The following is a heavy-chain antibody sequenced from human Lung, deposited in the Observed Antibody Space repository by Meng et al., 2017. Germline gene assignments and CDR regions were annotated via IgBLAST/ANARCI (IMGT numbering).Heavy chain of an antibody. CDR1: GYTFPDYG. J-gene: IGHJ4*02. CDR3: ARDEDISAAGKLFGDY. Sequence: QVQLGQSGAEVKKPGATVNVSCKASGYTFPDYGRPWVRRAPGQGLEWMGRINPKSGDTHYAQRFQGRVTMTGDTSISTAYMELSVLRSDDTAMYYCARDEDISAAGKLFGDYWGQGTLVTVSS. V-gene: IGHV1-2*06. CDR2: INPKSGDT. D-gene: IGHD6-13*01.